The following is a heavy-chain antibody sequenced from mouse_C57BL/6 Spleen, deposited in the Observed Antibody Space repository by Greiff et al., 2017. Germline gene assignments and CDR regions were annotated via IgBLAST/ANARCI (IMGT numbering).Heavy chain of an antibody. J-gene: IGHJ2*01. CDR2: IRSKSNNYAT. CDR3: VRQGDFDY. V-gene: IGHV10-1*01. CDR1: GFSFNTYA. Sequence: GGGLVQPKGSLKLPCAASGFSFNTYAINCVRQAPGKGLDWVARIRSKSNNYATYYADSVKDRFTISRDDSESMLYLQMNNLKTEDTAMYYCVRQGDFDYWGEGATLTVSS.